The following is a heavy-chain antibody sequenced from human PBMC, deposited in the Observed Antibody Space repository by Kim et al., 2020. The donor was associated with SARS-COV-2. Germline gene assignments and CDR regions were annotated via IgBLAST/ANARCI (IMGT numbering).Heavy chain of an antibody. D-gene: IGHD5-18*01. CDR2: INTNTGNP. CDR3: ARAYGYARPEIKEYYYYGMDV. V-gene: IGHV7-4-1*02. J-gene: IGHJ6*02. Sequence: ASVKVSCKASGYTFTSYAMNWVRQAPGQGLEWMGWINTNTGNPTYAQGFTGRFVFSLDTSVSTAYLQISSLKAEDTAVYYCARAYGYARPEIKEYYYYGMDVWGQGTTVTVSS. CDR1: GYTFTSYA.